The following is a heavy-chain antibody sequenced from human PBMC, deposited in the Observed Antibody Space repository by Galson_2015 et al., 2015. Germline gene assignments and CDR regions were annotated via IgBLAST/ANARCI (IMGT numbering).Heavy chain of an antibody. D-gene: IGHD5-18*01. V-gene: IGHV1-69*13. CDR3: ARQGTAMLPRGGYYYYYGMDV. CDR1: GGTFSSYA. J-gene: IGHJ6*02. Sequence: SVKVSCKASGGTFSSYAISWVRQAPGQGLEWMGGIIPIFGTANYAQKFQGRVTITADESTSTAYMELSSLRSEDTAVYYCARQGTAMLPRGGYYYYYGMDVWGQGTPVTVSS. CDR2: IIPIFGTA.